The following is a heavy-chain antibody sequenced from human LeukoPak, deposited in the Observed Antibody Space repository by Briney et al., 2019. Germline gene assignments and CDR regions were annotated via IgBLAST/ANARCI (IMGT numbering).Heavy chain of an antibody. J-gene: IGHJ3*02. CDR1: GFTFSSYS. Sequence: GGSLRLSCAASGFTFSSYSMNWVRQPPGKGLEWVSYISSSSSIIYYADSVKGRFTISRDNAKNSLYLQMNSLRAEDTAVYYCARDRGGNSGGKNDLDIWGQGTVVTVSS. CDR3: ARDRGGNSGGKNDLDI. CDR2: ISSSSSII. V-gene: IGHV3-48*01. D-gene: IGHD4-23*01.